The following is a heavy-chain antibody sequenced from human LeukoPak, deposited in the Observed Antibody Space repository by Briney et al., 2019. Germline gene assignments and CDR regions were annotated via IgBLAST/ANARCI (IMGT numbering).Heavy chain of an antibody. Sequence: PGGSLRLSCAASGFTFSGSAMHWVRQASGKGLEWVGRIRSKANSYATAYAASVKGRFTISRDDSKNTAYLQMNSLKTEDTAVYYCARAPVYYDSSGYYYAAFDIWGQGTMVTVSS. D-gene: IGHD3-22*01. CDR1: GFTFSGSA. J-gene: IGHJ3*02. CDR2: IRSKANSYAT. CDR3: ARAPVYYDSSGYYYAAFDI. V-gene: IGHV3-73*01.